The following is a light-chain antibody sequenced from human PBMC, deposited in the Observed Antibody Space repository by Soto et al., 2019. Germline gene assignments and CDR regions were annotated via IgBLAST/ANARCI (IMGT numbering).Light chain of an antibody. CDR2: FGS. CDR3: MQSQQSPPT. CDR1: QSLRQSNGYNY. Sequence: DIVMTQSPLSLPVTPGEPASISCSSSQSLRQSNGYNYLDWYLQKPVQSPQLLIYFGSYRASGVPDRFSGSGSGTDFTLKIRRVEAEDVGVYYCMQSQQSPPTFGQGTKVEI. V-gene: IGKV2-28*01. J-gene: IGKJ1*01.